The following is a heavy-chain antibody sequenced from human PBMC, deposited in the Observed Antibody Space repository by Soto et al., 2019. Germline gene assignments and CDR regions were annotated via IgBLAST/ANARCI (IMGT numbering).Heavy chain of an antibody. V-gene: IGHV3-23*01. CDR1: GFTFSSYA. CDR3: AKMYYYGAGRAFDS. CDR2: VSGCGDNT. Sequence: EVQLLESGGGSVQPGGALRLSCAASGFTFSSYARGWVLPAPGQGLEWVSTVSGCGDNTYYADPGKGRFTIARDNSKSTLDLEMNSMRVEDTAVYYCAKMYYYGAGRAFDSWGQWTMVTVSS. D-gene: IGHD3-10*01. J-gene: IGHJ3*02.